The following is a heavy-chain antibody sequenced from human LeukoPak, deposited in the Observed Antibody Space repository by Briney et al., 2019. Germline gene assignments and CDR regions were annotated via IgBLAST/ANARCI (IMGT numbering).Heavy chain of an antibody. CDR2: ITSSGRTI. CDR1: GFSLSEYH. D-gene: IGHD3-16*02. V-gene: IGHV3-11*01. Sequence: GGSMRLSCAASGFSLSEYHMSWIRQAPGKGLEWVSYITSSGRTIYDADSVKGRFAISRDNAKNSLFLQMNSLRAEDTAVYYCARGWESSTGGMDVWGQGTTVAVSS. J-gene: IGHJ6*02. CDR3: ARGWESSTGGMDV.